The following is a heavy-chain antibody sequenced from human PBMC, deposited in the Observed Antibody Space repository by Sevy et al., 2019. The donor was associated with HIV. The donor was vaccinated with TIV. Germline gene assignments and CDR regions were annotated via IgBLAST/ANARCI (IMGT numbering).Heavy chain of an antibody. V-gene: IGHV1-69*13. Sequence: ASVKVSCKASGGTFSSYAISWVRQAPGQGLEWMGGIIPIFGTANYAQKFQGRVTITADESTGTAYMELSSLRSEDTAVYYCARKKVTSIYYYYGMDVWGQGTTVTVSS. CDR1: GGTFSSYA. J-gene: IGHJ6*02. CDR3: ARKKVTSIYYYYGMDV. CDR2: IIPIFGTA.